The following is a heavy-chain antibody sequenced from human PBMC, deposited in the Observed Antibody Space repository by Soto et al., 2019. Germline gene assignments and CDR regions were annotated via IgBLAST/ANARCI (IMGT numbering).Heavy chain of an antibody. CDR2: ISWNSGSI. D-gene: IGHD3-10*01. V-gene: IGHV3-9*01. CDR3: AKDKVRGTMVRGVIDY. J-gene: IGHJ4*02. Sequence: DVQLVESGGGLVQPGRSLRLSCAASGFTFDDYAMHWVRQAPGKGLEWVSGISWNSGSIGYADSVKGRFTISRDNAKNSLYLQMNSLRAEDTALYYCAKDKVRGTMVRGVIDYWGQGTLVTVSS. CDR1: GFTFDDYA.